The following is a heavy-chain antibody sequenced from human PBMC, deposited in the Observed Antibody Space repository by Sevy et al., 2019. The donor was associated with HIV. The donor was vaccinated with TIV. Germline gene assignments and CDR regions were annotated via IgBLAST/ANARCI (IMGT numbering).Heavy chain of an antibody. V-gene: IGHV3-23*01. J-gene: IGHJ4*02. D-gene: IGHD3-3*01. Sequence: GGSLRLSCAASGFTFSSYAMSWVHQAPGKGLEWVSAISGSGGSTYYADSVKGRFTISRDNSKNTLYLQMNSLSAEDTAVYDCAKDDRYFWNDPNTGGYFDYWGQGTLVTVSS. CDR1: GFTFSSYA. CDR2: ISGSGGST. CDR3: AKDDRYFWNDPNTGGYFDY.